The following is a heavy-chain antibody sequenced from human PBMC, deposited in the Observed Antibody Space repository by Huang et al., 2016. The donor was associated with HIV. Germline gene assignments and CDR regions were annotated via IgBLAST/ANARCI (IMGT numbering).Heavy chain of an antibody. D-gene: IGHD1-1*01. Sequence: QVQLQQWGAGLLKPSETLSLTGAVYGGSFSGYYWSWLRQSPGKGLEWIGEINHSGSNNYHPSLKSRRTISVDTSKNQFSLKLSSVTAADTAVYYCARERMMSWLDDHDAFDIWGQGTMVTVSS. CDR2: INHSGSN. CDR1: GGSFSGYY. J-gene: IGHJ3*02. V-gene: IGHV4-34*01. CDR3: ARERMMSWLDDHDAFDI.